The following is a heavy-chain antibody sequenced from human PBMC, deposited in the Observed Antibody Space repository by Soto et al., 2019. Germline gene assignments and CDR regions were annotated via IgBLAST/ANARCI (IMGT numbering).Heavy chain of an antibody. J-gene: IGHJ3*02. CDR2: IRGSGGST. CDR1: GFTFTSYD. Sequence: EVQLLESGGGLVQPGGCLTLSCADSGFTFTSYDMSWVRKAPGKGLEWVSAIRGSGGSTYYEDSVKGRFTNSRDNANNTLYLQMNSLSDEDTAVYDCSKGWYYDIADKAFDNCGQGTMVPVSS. D-gene: IGHD3-22*01. CDR3: SKGWYYDIADKAFDN. V-gene: IGHV3-23*01.